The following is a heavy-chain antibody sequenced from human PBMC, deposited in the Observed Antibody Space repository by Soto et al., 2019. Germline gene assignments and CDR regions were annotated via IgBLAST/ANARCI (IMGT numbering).Heavy chain of an antibody. D-gene: IGHD3-22*01. Sequence: SETLSLTCSVSGGSVTLTSYYWGWIRQPPGKGLEWIGNVYYSGSTNYNPSLKSRVAISVDTSKNQFSLSLKSVTAADTAVYYCASDYSGYSADPEYYGVEVWGQGTTVTVSS. CDR1: GGSVTLTSYY. CDR3: ASDYSGYSADPEYYGVEV. J-gene: IGHJ6*02. V-gene: IGHV4-39*01. CDR2: VYYSGST.